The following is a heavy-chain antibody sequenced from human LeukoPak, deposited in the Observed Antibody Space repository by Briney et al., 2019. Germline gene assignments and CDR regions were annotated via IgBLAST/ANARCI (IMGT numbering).Heavy chain of an antibody. Sequence: SETLSLTCTVSGDSISSGDYYWGWIRQPPGTGLEWIGSIYHSGSTYYNPSLKSRVTMSVDTSKNQFSLKLSSVTAADTAVYYCARVNSSGWYWGGTFDIWGQGTMVTVSS. CDR2: IYHSGST. V-gene: IGHV4-39*07. J-gene: IGHJ3*02. CDR3: ARVNSSGWYWGGTFDI. D-gene: IGHD6-19*01. CDR1: GDSISSGDYY.